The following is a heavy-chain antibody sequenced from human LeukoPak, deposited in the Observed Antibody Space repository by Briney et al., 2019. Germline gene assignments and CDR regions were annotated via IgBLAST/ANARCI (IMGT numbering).Heavy chain of an antibody. CDR1: GGSISSGGYS. CDR2: IYYSGST. D-gene: IGHD4-11*01. Sequence: SQTLSLTCAVSGGSISSGGYSWSWIRQPPGKGLEWIGYIYYSGSTNYNPSLKSRVTISVDTSKNQFSLKLSSVTAADTAVYYCARSLDYSNYVGYDWGQGTLVTVSS. J-gene: IGHJ4*02. CDR3: ARSLDYSNYVGYD. V-gene: IGHV4-30-4*07.